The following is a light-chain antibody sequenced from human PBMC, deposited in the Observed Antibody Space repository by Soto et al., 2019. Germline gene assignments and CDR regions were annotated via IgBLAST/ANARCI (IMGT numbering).Light chain of an antibody. CDR3: QQYNNWPWT. V-gene: IGKV3-15*01. CDR1: QSVSSN. J-gene: IGKJ1*01. CDR2: GAS. Sequence: EIVMTQSPATLSVSPGERAPLSCRASQSVSSNLAWYQQKPGQAPRLLIYGASTRATGITARFSGSGSGTDFTLTISSLQSEDFAVYYCQQYNNWPWTFGQGTKVEIK.